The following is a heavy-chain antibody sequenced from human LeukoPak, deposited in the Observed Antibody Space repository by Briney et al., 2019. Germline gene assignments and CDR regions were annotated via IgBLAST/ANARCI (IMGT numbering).Heavy chain of an antibody. D-gene: IGHD2-15*01. CDR3: ARGRYCSGGSCPRRSYYYYYGMDV. J-gene: IGHJ6*01. Sequence: PSETLSLSCTVSGGSISSYYWSWIRQPPGKGLEWIGYIYYSGSTNYNPSLKSRVTISVDTSKNQFSLKLRSVTAADTAVYYCARGRYCSGGSCPRRSYYYYYGMDVWGQGTTVTVSS. CDR1: GGSISSYY. CDR2: IYYSGST. V-gene: IGHV4-59*12.